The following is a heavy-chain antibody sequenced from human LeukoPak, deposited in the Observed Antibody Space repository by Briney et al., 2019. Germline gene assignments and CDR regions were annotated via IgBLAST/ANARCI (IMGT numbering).Heavy chain of an antibody. CDR2: INPSGGST. V-gene: IGHV1-46*01. J-gene: IGHJ4*02. CDR1: GYTFTSYY. CDR3: ARDGAFWSGYSTYYFDF. D-gene: IGHD3-3*01. Sequence: ASVKVSCKASGYTFTSYYMHWVRQAPGQGLEWMGIINPSGGSTSYAQKFQGRVTMTRDMSTSTVHMELSRLRSEDTAVYYCARDGAFWSGYSTYYFDFWGQGTLVTVSS.